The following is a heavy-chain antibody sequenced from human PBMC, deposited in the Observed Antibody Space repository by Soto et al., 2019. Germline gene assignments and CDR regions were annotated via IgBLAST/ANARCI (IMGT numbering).Heavy chain of an antibody. Sequence: SETLSLSCTVSGGSISSSSYYWGWIRQPPGKGLEWIGSIYYSGSTYYNPSLKSRVTISVDTSKNQFSLKLSSVTAADTAVYYCASHQTGLFDPWGQGSLVTGSS. CDR1: GGSISSSSYY. D-gene: IGHD3-10*01. CDR2: IYYSGST. V-gene: IGHV4-39*01. CDR3: ASHQTGLFDP. J-gene: IGHJ5*02.